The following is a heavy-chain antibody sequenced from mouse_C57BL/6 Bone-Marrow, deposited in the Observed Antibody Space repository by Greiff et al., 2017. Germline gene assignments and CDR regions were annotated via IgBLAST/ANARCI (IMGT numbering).Heavy chain of an antibody. J-gene: IGHJ4*01. Sequence: VQLQQSGAELVKPGASVKMSCKASGYTFTSYWITWVKQRPGQGLEWIGDIYPGSGSTNYNEKFKSKATLTVDTSSSTAYMQLSSLTSEDSAVYYCARFYYYGSSRYYAMDYWGQGTSVTVSS. CDR2: IYPGSGST. V-gene: IGHV1-55*01. D-gene: IGHD1-1*01. CDR1: GYTFTSYW. CDR3: ARFYYYGSSRYYAMDY.